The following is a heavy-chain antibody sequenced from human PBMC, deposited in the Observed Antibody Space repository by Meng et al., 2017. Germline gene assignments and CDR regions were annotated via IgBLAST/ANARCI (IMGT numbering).Heavy chain of an antibody. Sequence: QVQLVQSGAEVKKPGASLTVPFKASGYTFTSYGISWVRQAPGQGLEWMGWISAYNGNTNYAQKLQGRVTMTTDTSTSTAYMELMSLRSDDTAVYYCAQTTVTTYSEYFQHWGQGTLVTVSS. CDR3: AQTTVTTYSEYFQH. J-gene: IGHJ1*01. CDR2: ISAYNGNT. CDR1: GYTFTSYG. V-gene: IGHV1-18*01. D-gene: IGHD4-11*01.